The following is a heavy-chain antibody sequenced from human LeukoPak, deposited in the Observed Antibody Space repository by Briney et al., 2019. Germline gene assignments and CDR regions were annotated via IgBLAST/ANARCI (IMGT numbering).Heavy chain of an antibody. Sequence: PSETLSLTCAVYGGSFSGYYWSWIRQPPGKGLEWIGEINHSGSTNYNPSLKSRVTISVDTSKNQFSLKLSSVTAADTAVYYCARVSYSGSYYYYYGMDVWGQGTTVTVSS. CDR2: INHSGST. V-gene: IGHV4-34*01. CDR1: GGSFSGYY. CDR3: ARVSYSGSYYYYYGMDV. D-gene: IGHD1-26*01. J-gene: IGHJ6*02.